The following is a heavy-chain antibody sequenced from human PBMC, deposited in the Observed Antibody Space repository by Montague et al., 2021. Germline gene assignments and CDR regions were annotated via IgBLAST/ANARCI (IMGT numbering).Heavy chain of an antibody. CDR1: GFSLATSGVG. Sequence: PALVKPTQTLTLTCTFSGFSLATSGVGVAWLRQPPGKALEWLALIFWDDDKRYSPSLKSRLTITKDTTKNQVVLTLTNMDPVDTATYFCAPKIAAHKAHDRSSVWGQGTVVTVS. D-gene: IGHD6-13*01. J-gene: IGHJ4*02. CDR2: IFWDDDK. V-gene: IGHV2-5*02. CDR3: APKIAAHKAHDRSSV.